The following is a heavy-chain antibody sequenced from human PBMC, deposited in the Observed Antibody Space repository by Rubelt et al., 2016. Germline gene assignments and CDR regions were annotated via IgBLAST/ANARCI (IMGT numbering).Heavy chain of an antibody. CDR2: IYYSGST. CDR3: ARSNYFDY. CDR1: GGSISRYY. J-gene: IGHJ4*02. V-gene: IGHV4-59*08. Sequence: QVQLQESGPGLVKPSETLSLTCTVSGGSISRYYWSWIRQPPGNRLEWIGFIYYSGSTNYNPSLKSRVTISVDTSKNQFSLKRRAGTAADTAVYYGARSNYFDYWGQGTLVTVSS.